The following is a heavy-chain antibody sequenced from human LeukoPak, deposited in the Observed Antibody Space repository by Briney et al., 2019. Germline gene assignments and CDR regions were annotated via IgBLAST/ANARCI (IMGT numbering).Heavy chain of an antibody. CDR1: GGTFSSYA. J-gene: IGHJ4*02. CDR3: AREGYSSSQPTY. D-gene: IGHD6-6*01. CDR2: IIPIFGTA. Sequence: ASVKVSCKASGGTFSSYAISWVRQAPGQGLEWMGGIIPIFGTANYAQKFQGRVTMTTDTSTSTAYMELRSLRSDDTAVYYCAREGYSSSQPTYWGQGTLVTVSS. V-gene: IGHV1-69*05.